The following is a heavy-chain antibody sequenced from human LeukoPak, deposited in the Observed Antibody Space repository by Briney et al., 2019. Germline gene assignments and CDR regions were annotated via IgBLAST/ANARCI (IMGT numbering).Heavy chain of an antibody. V-gene: IGHV3-21*01. CDR1: GFTFSSYS. J-gene: IGHJ3*02. D-gene: IGHD6-13*01. CDR2: MSSSSSYI. Sequence: GGSLRLSCAASGFTFSSYSMNWVRQAPGKGLEWDSSMSSSSSYIYYADSVKGRFTISRDNAKNSLYLQMNSLRAEDTAVYYCARSFRLDAFDIWGQGTMVTVSS. CDR3: ARSFRLDAFDI.